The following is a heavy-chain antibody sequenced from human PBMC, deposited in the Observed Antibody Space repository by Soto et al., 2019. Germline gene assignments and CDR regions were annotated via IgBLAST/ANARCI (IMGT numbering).Heavy chain of an antibody. CDR2: IVHTGTT. V-gene: IGHV4-59*12. CDR1: GASISSSY. D-gene: IGHD2-2*01. Sequence: PSETLSLTFTVSGASISSSYGIWIRQPPGKGLEWVGYIVHTGTTNYSPSLKSRVTISVDTSKTQFSLNLSSMTTEDTAVYFCARGGHRSSRTSSGVGGFDYWGQGPLVTVSS. CDR3: ARGGHRSSRTSSGVGGFDY. J-gene: IGHJ4*02.